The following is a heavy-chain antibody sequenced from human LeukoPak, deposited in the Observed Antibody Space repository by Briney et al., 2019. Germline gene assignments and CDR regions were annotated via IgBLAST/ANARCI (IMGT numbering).Heavy chain of an antibody. V-gene: IGHV3-23*01. J-gene: IGHJ3*02. CDR3: AKDGGPPDCSSTRCYPDDAFDI. CDR1: GFTFSSYE. Sequence: PGGSLRLSCAASGFTFSSYEMNWVRQAPGKGLEWVSAISGSGGSTYYADSVKGRFTISRDNSKNTLYLQMNSLRAEDTAVYYCAKDGGPPDCSSTRCYPDDAFDIWGQGTMVTVSS. D-gene: IGHD2-2*01. CDR2: ISGSGGST.